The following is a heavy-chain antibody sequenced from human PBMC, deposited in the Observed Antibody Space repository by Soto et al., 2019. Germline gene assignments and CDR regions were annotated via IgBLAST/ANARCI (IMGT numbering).Heavy chain of an antibody. CDR1: GYTFTSYG. D-gene: IGHD6-13*01. CDR3: ARRGIIAAAGTGSFAY. CDR2: ISAYNGNT. V-gene: IGHV1-18*04. J-gene: IGHJ4*02. Sequence: ASVKVSCKASGYTFTSYGISWVRQAPGQGLEWMGWISAYNGNTNYAQKLQGRVTMTTDTSTSTAYMELRSLRSDDTAVYYCARRGIIAAAGTGSFAYWGQGTLVTVSS.